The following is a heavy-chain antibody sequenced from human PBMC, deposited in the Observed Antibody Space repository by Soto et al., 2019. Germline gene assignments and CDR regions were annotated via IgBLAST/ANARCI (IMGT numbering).Heavy chain of an antibody. CDR1: GFTFSSYG. D-gene: IGHD6-19*01. CDR2: ISYDGSNK. J-gene: IGHJ3*02. Sequence: PGGTLRLSCAASGFTFSSYGMHCVRQAPGKGLEWVAVISYDGSNKYYADSVKGRFTISRDNSKNTLYLQMNSLRAEDTAVYYCGIIGVRGTRNSSDICGQGIMGTVSS. CDR3: GIIGVRGTRNSSDI. V-gene: IGHV3-30*03.